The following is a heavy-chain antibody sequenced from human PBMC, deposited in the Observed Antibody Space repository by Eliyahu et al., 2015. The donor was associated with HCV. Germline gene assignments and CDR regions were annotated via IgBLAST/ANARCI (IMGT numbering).Heavy chain of an antibody. D-gene: IGHD7-27*01. J-gene: IGHJ6*02. Sequence: QVQLVQSGAEVKKPGSSVKVSCKASGGXXSSYAISWVRQAPGQGLEWMGGIIPIFGTANYAQKFQGRVTITADKSTSTAYMELSSLRSEDTAVYYCARDGLPGRPSPHYGMDVWGQGTTVTVSS. CDR2: IIPIFGTA. CDR1: GGXXSSYA. CDR3: ARDGLPGRPSPHYGMDV. V-gene: IGHV1-69*06.